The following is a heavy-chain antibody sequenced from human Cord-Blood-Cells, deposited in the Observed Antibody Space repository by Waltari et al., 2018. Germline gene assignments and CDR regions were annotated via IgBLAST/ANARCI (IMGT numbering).Heavy chain of an antibody. D-gene: IGHD2-21*02. V-gene: IGHV4-39*07. J-gene: IGHJ3*02. CDR2: IYYSGST. CDR3: ARRTYCGGDCYPRDAFDI. Sequence: QLQLQESGPGLVTPSETLSLTCTVSGGSLSSSSYYWGWIRHPPGKGLEWIGSIYYSGSTYYNPSLKSRVTISVDTSKNQFSLKLSSVTAADTAVYYCARRTYCGGDCYPRDAFDIWGQGTMVTVSS. CDR1: GGSLSSSSYY.